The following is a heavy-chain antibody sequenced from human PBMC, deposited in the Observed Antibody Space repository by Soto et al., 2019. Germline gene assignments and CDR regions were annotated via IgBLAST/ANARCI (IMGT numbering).Heavy chain of an antibody. V-gene: IGHV3-23*01. J-gene: IGHJ4*02. D-gene: IGHD3-22*01. CDR2: ISDSGIST. Sequence: GGSLRLSCAASGFTFSSHAMSWVRQAPGKGLEWVSGISDSGISTYYADSVKGRLAISRDNSKNTLYLQMNSLRAEDTAVYHCAKDSGRNYYWDHWGQGTLVTVSS. CDR3: AKDSGRNYYWDH. CDR1: GFTFSSHA.